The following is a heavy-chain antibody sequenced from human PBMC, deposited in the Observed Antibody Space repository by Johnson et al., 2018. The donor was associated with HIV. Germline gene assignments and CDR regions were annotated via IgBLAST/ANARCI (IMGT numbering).Heavy chain of an antibody. V-gene: IGHV3-7*01. Sequence: VQVVESGGGLVQPGGSLRLSCAASGFTFSAYWMSWVRQAPGKGLDWVANIKQDGSEKYYVDSVKGRSIISRDNAKNSLYLQMNSLRAEDTAVYYCGRGRAFDIWGQGTMVTVSS. CDR3: GRGRAFDI. J-gene: IGHJ3*02. CDR2: IKQDGSEK. CDR1: GFTFSAYW.